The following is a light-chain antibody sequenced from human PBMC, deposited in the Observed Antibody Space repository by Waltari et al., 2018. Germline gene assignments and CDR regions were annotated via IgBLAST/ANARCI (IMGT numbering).Light chain of an antibody. V-gene: IGKV4-1*01. J-gene: IGKJ2*01. CDR3: QQYFSAPYT. CDR2: WAS. CDR1: QRFLYTSNNNNY. Sequence: DIVMTQSPDSLAVSLGERATVHCRSPQRFLYTSNNNNYLTWYQQKPGQPPKLLIYWASTRESGVPDRFSGSGSGTDFTLTISSLQAEDVAVYYCQQYFSAPYTFGQGTKLEIK.